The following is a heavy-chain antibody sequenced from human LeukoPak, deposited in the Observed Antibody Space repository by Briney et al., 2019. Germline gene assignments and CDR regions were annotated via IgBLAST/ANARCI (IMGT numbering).Heavy chain of an antibody. J-gene: IGHJ4*02. D-gene: IGHD3-22*01. CDR2: ISSSNSTK. Sequence: GGSLRLSCAASGFTFSAYEMHWVRQAPGKGLEWISYISSSNSTKYYTDSVKGRFTISRDNAKNSLYLQMNSLRAEDTAVYYCAREMDYFDSRPIDYWGQGTLVTVSS. CDR1: GFTFSAYE. CDR3: AREMDYFDSRPIDY. V-gene: IGHV3-48*03.